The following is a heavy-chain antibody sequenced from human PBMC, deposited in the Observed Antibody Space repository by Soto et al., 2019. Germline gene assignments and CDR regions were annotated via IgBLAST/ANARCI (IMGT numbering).Heavy chain of an antibody. CDR2: IYYSGST. Sequence: PSETLSLTCTVSGGSISSGGYYWSWIRQHPGKGLEWIGYIYYSGSTYYNPSLKGRVTISVDTSKNQFSLKLSSVTAADTAVYYCARDRGYSYGYFGGSFDYWGQGTLVTVSS. V-gene: IGHV4-31*03. J-gene: IGHJ4*02. CDR1: GGSISSGGYY. D-gene: IGHD5-18*01. CDR3: ARDRGYSYGYFGGSFDY.